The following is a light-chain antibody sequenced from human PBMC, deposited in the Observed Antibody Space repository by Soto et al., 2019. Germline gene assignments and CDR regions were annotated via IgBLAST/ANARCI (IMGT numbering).Light chain of an antibody. CDR2: DVS. CDR1: SSDVGGYNY. J-gene: IGLJ1*01. V-gene: IGLV2-14*01. CDR3: SSYTSSSTL. Sequence: QSALTQPASVSGSPGQSITISCTGTSSDVGGYNYVSWYQQHPGKAPKLMIYDVSNRPSGVPNRFSGSKSGNTASLTISGLQAEDEADYYCSSYTSSSTLFGTGTKLTVL.